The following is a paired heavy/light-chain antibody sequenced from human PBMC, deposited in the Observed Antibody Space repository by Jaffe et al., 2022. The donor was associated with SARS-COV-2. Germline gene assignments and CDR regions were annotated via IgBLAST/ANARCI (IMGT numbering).Light chain of an antibody. Sequence: DIQMTQSPSSLSASVGDRVTITCRASQSIASYLNWYQQKPGKVPELLIYTASSLQSGVPSRFTGSGSGTDFTLTISSLQPEDSATYYCQQSYSPPWTFGQGTKVEIK. CDR2: TAS. J-gene: IGKJ1*01. CDR3: QQSYSPPWT. V-gene: IGKV1-39*01. CDR1: QSIASY.
Heavy chain of an antibody. V-gene: IGHV3-74*01. J-gene: IGHJ4*02. CDR2: IYSDGSST. CDR1: GFSFSTYW. Sequence: EVHLVESGGGLVQPGGSLRLSCAASGFSFSTYWMHWVRQPPGKGLVWVSRIYSDGSSTTYADSVKGRFTISRDNPKNTLYLQMNSLTAEDTAVYYCAGVIIGGSRSIDYWGQGALVTVSA. CDR3: AGVIIGGSRSIDY. D-gene: IGHD2-15*01.